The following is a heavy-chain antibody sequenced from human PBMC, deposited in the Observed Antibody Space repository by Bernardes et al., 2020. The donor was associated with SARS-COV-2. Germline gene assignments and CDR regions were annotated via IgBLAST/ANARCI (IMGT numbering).Heavy chain of an antibody. CDR2: INHSGST. CDR1: GGSFSGYY. V-gene: IGHV4-34*01. Sequence: ETLSLTCSVYGGSFSGYYWSWIRQPPGKGLEWIGEINHSGSTNYNPSLKSRVTISVDTSKNQFSLKLSSATAADTAVYYCAREGYYDSSGYYHHDAFDIWGQGTMVTVSS. D-gene: IGHD3-22*01. CDR3: AREGYYDSSGYYHHDAFDI. J-gene: IGHJ3*02.